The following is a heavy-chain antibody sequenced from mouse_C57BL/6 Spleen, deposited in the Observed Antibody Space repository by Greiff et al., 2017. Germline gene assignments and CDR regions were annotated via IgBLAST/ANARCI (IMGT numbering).Heavy chain of an antibody. CDR2: ISDGGSYT. CDR3: ARDRGTTVAYYFDY. CDR1: GFTFSSYA. D-gene: IGHD1-1*01. V-gene: IGHV5-4*01. J-gene: IGHJ2*01. Sequence: EVQVVESGGGLVKPGGSLKLSCAASGFTFSSYAMSWVRQTPEKRLEWVATISDGGSYTYYPDNVKGRFTISRDNAKNNLYLQMSHLKSEDTAMYYCARDRGTTVAYYFDYWGQGTTLTVSS.